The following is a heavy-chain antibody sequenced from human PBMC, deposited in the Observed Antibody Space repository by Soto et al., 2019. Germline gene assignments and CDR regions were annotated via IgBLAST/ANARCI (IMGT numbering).Heavy chain of an antibody. D-gene: IGHD3-22*01. CDR3: ESQIYDSDTGPNFQYSFDS. CDR1: GDSFAGYC. V-gene: IGHV5-10-1*01. J-gene: IGHJ4*02. Sequence: PRRSLKISCKGSGDSFAGYCITGVRQERGKGREWMGRIDPSDSQTYYSPSFRGHVTISATKSITTVFLQWSSLRASGTAMYYCESQIYDSDTGPNFQYSFDSWGQGTPVTVSS. CDR2: IDPSDSQT.